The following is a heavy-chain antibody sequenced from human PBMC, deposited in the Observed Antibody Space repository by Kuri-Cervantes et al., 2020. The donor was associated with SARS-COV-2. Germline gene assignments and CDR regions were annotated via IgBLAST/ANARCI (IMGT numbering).Heavy chain of an antibody. Sequence: SGPTLVNPTQTLTLTCPFSGFSLSTSGVGVGWIRQPPGKALGWLALIYWEADKRYSPSLKSRLTITKDDAKNQVVLAMTNMDPEDTATYYCARRHSSGGYDYWGQGTLVTVSS. CDR2: IYWEADK. V-gene: IGHV2-5*02. CDR3: ARRHSSGGYDY. CDR1: GFSLSTSGVG. D-gene: IGHD6-25*01. J-gene: IGHJ4*02.